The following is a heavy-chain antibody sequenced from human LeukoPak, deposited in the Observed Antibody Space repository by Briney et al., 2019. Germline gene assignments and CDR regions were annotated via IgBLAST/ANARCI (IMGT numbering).Heavy chain of an antibody. J-gene: IGHJ4*02. CDR1: GFTFISYA. V-gene: IGHV3-23*01. CDR3: ARLGREGYSYAYFDY. D-gene: IGHD5-18*01. Sequence: PGGSLRLSCAASGFTFISYAMSWVRQAPGEGLEWVSTVNTGGGSTYYADSVKGRFTISRDNSKNTLYLQMNSLRAEDTAIYYCARLGREGYSYAYFDYWGQGTLVTVPS. CDR2: VNTGGGST.